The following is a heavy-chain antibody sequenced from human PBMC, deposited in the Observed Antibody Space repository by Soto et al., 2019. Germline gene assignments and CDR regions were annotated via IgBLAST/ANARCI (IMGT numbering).Heavy chain of an antibody. J-gene: IGHJ4*02. D-gene: IGHD6-13*01. CDR3: AKDLRIAAASSFDY. V-gene: IGHV3-23*01. Sequence: LRLSCAGSGFTFSSYAMSWVRQAPGKGLEWVSAISGSGGSTYYADSVKGRFTISRDNSKNTLYLQMNSLRAEDTAVYYCAKDLRIAAASSFDYWGQGTLVSVSS. CDR1: GFTFSSYA. CDR2: ISGSGGST.